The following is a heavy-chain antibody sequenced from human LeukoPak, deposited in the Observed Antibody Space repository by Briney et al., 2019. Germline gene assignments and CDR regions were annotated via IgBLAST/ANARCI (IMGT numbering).Heavy chain of an antibody. CDR3: ARSLRVYNWFDP. CDR2: INPNSGGT. V-gene: IGHV1-2*06. Sequence: GASVKVSCRASGYTFTGYYMHWVRQAPGQGLEWMGRINPNSGGTNYAQKFQGRVTMTRDTSISTAYMELSRLRSDDTAVYYCARSLRVYNWFDPWGRGTLVTVSS. D-gene: IGHD6-13*01. J-gene: IGHJ5*02. CDR1: GYTFTGYY.